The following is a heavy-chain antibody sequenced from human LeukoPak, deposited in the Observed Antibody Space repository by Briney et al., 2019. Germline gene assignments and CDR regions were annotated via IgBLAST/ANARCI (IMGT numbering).Heavy chain of an antibody. CDR2: IYSGGST. CDR1: GFTVSSNY. V-gene: IGHV3-53*01. CDR3: ASLEGRDGYYFDY. J-gene: IGHJ4*02. Sequence: GGSLRLSCAASGFTVSSNYVSWVRQAPGKGLEWVSVIYSGGSTYYADSVKGRFTISRDNSKNTLYLQMNSLRAEDTAVYYCASLEGRDGYYFDYWGQGTLVTVSS. D-gene: IGHD5-24*01.